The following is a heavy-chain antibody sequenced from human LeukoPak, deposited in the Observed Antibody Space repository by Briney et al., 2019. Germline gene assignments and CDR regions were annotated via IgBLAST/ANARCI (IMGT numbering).Heavy chain of an antibody. V-gene: IGHV4-31*03. Sequence: SETLSLTCTVSGGSISSGGYYWSWIRQHPGKGLEWIGYIYYSGSTYYNPSLKSRVTISVDTSKNQFSLKLSSVTAADTAVYYCAREPTDDEVGLTHDGFDCWGQGILVTVSS. J-gene: IGHJ4*02. CDR2: IYYSGST. D-gene: IGHD1-26*01. CDR1: GGSISSGGYY. CDR3: AREPTDDEVGLTHDGFDC.